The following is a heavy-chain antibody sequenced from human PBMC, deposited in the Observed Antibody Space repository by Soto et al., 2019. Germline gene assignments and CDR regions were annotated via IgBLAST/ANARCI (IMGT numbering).Heavy chain of an antibody. V-gene: IGHV4-39*01. Sequence: SETLSLTCTVSGGSISSSSYYWGWIRQPPGKGLEWIGSIYYSGSTYYNPSLKSRVTISVDTSKNQFSLKLSSVTAADTAVYYCARHLDDLRYFDYWGQGTPVTVSS. J-gene: IGHJ4*02. D-gene: IGHD1-1*01. CDR1: GGSISSSSYY. CDR2: IYYSGST. CDR3: ARHLDDLRYFDY.